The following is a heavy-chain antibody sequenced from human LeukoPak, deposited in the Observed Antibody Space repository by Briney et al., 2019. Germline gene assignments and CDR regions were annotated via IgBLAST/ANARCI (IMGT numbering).Heavy chain of an antibody. D-gene: IGHD6-19*01. V-gene: IGHV4-59*01. CDR2: IHYSGST. Sequence: PSETLSLTCTVSGGSISTYYWSWIRQPPGKGLEWIGYIHYSGSTNYNPSLRSRVTTSVDTSKNQFSLKLSSVTAADTAVYYCARVRNSGLAVAGRVDWFDPWGQGTLVTVSS. J-gene: IGHJ5*02. CDR1: GGSISTYY. CDR3: ARVRNSGLAVAGRVDWFDP.